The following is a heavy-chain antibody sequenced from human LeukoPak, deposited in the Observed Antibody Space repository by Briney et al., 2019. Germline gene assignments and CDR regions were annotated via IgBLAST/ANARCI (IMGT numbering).Heavy chain of an antibody. CDR2: INPNSGGT. V-gene: IGHV1-2*02. J-gene: IGHJ5*02. Sequence: ASVKVSCKASGYTFTGYYMHWVRQAPGQGLEWMGWINPNSGGTNYAQKFQGRVTMTRDTSISTAYMELSRLRSDDTAVYYCARDRPIVGATTDWFDPWGQGTLVTVSS. CDR3: ARDRPIVGATTDWFDP. D-gene: IGHD1-26*01. CDR1: GYTFTGYY.